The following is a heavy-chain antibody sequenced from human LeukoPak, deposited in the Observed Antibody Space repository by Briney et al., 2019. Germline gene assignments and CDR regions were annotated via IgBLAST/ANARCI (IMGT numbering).Heavy chain of an antibody. D-gene: IGHD5-18*01. V-gene: IGHV3-23*01. CDR3: AKAGPNVDTVMGIEC. Sequence: GGSLRLSCAASGFTFSDYYMSWVRQAPGKGLEWVSAISGSGGSTYYADSVKGRFTISRDNSKNRLYLQMNSLRAEDTAVYYCAKAGPNVDTVMGIECWGQGTLVTVSS. CDR1: GFTFSDYY. J-gene: IGHJ4*02. CDR2: ISGSGGST.